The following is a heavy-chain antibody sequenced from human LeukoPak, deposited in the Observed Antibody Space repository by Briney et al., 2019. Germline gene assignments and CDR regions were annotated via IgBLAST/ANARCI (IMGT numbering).Heavy chain of an antibody. V-gene: IGHV1-46*01. D-gene: IGHD2-2*01. J-gene: IGHJ6*02. Sequence: ASVKVSCKASGYTFTRYYMHWVRQAPGQGLEWMGIINPSGGSTSYAQKFQGRVTMTRDTSTSTVYMELSSLRSEDTAVYYCAREVRRTIVVVPAGTLSPTTYGMEVWGQGTTVTVSS. CDR3: AREVRRTIVVVPAGTLSPTTYGMEV. CDR1: GYTFTRYY. CDR2: INPSGGST.